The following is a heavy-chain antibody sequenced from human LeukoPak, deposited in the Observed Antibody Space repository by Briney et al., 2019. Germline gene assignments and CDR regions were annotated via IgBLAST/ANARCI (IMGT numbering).Heavy chain of an antibody. V-gene: IGHV4-39*01. Sequence: SETLSLTCTVSGGSISSSSYYWGWIRQPPGKGLEWIGSIYYSGSTYYNPSLKSRVTISVDTSKSQFSLKLSSVTAADTVVYYCARHAPYYYDSSGNWFDPWGQGTLVTVSS. D-gene: IGHD3-22*01. J-gene: IGHJ5*02. CDR1: GGSISSSSYY. CDR2: IYYSGST. CDR3: ARHAPYYYDSSGNWFDP.